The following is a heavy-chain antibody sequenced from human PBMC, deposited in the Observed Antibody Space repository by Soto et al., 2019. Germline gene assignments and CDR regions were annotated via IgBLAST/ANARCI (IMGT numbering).Heavy chain of an antibody. CDR1: GFTFSSYG. J-gene: IGHJ6*03. CDR2: ILYDVSNK. V-gene: IGHV3-33*01. Sequence: PGGSLRLSCAASGFTFSSYGMHWVRQAXXXGXXWVXXILYDVSNKYYADSVKGRFTISRDNSKNTLYLQMNSLRAEDTAVYYCARDRSIAAAGTPFVPYYYYYMDVWGKGTTVTVSS. CDR3: ARDRSIAAAGTPFVPYYYYYMDV. D-gene: IGHD6-13*01.